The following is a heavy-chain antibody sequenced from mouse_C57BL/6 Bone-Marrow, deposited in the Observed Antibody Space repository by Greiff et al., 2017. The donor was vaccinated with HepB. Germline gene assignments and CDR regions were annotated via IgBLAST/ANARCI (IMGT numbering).Heavy chain of an antibody. D-gene: IGHD1-1*01. CDR1: GFTFSSYG. CDR2: ISSGGSYT. V-gene: IGHV5-6*01. CDR3: ARHDYGGYFDV. Sequence: EVKVVESGGDLVKPGGSLKLSCAASGFTFSSYGMSWVRQTPDKRLEWVATISSGGSYTYYPDSVKGRFTISRDNAKNTLYLQMSSLKSEDKAMYYCARHDYGGYFDVWGTGTTVTVSS. J-gene: IGHJ1*03.